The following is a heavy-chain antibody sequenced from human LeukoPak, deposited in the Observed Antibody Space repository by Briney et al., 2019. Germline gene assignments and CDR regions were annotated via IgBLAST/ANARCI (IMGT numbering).Heavy chain of an antibody. CDR1: GDSVSNGNYY. V-gene: IGHV4-61*03. Sequence: PSETLSLTCTVSGDSVSNGNYYWSWLRQPPGTALEWIGYIHYTGKTYYNPSLEGRVTILVDTSRNHFSVKLSSVTAADTAVYYCARSQNYYGSGDYWSQGTLVTVSS. J-gene: IGHJ4*02. D-gene: IGHD3-10*01. CDR2: IHYTGKT. CDR3: ARSQNYYGSGDY.